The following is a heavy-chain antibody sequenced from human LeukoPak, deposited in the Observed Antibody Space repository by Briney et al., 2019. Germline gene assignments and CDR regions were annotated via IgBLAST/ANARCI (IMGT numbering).Heavy chain of an antibody. Sequence: GGSLRLSCATPGFTVSSNYMSWVRQAPGKGLEWVSVIYSGGSTYYADSVKGRLTISRDNSKNTLYLQMNSLRAEDTAVYYCARDRTGYSSGWYLYWGQGTLVTVSS. J-gene: IGHJ4*02. CDR2: IYSGGST. V-gene: IGHV3-53*01. D-gene: IGHD6-19*01. CDR3: ARDRTGYSSGWYLY. CDR1: GFTVSSNY.